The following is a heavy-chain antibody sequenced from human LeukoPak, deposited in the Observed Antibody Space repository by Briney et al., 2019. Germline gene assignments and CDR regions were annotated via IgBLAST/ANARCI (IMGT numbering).Heavy chain of an antibody. CDR3: ARESGYGDSPGLD. D-gene: IGHD4-17*01. V-gene: IGHV1-2*06. J-gene: IGHJ4*02. CDR1: GYTFTGYY. CDR2: INPNSGGT. Sequence: ASVKVSCKASGYTFTGYYMHWVRQAPGQGLEWMGRINPNSGGTNYAQKFQGRVTMTRDTSISTAYMELARLRSDDTAVYYCARESGYGDSPGLDWGQGTLVTVSS.